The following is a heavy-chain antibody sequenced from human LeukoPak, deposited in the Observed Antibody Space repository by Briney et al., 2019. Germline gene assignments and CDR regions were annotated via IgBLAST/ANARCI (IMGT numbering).Heavy chain of an antibody. CDR1: GGSFSGYY. Sequence: SETLSLTCAVYGGSFSGYYWSWIRQPPGKGLEWLGEINHSGSTNYNPSLKSRVTISVDTSKNQFSLKLSSVTAADTAVYYCASLPRSLGYCSSTSCYGHYYYYGMDVWGQGTTVTVSS. CDR3: ASLPRSLGYCSSTSCYGHYYYYGMDV. CDR2: INHSGST. D-gene: IGHD2-2*01. V-gene: IGHV4-34*01. J-gene: IGHJ6*02.